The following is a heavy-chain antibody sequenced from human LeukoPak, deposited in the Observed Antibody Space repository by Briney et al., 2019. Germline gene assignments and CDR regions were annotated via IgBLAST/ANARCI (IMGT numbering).Heavy chain of an antibody. CDR2: ISGSGGST. D-gene: IGHD3-10*01. CDR3: AKVYDYYGSGSLNFDY. V-gene: IGHV3-23*01. CDR1: GFTFSSCG. J-gene: IGHJ4*02. Sequence: PGGSLRLSCAASGFTFSSCGMSWVRQAPGKGLEWVSAISGSGGSTYYADSVKGRFTISRDNSKNTLYLQMNSLRAEDTAVYYCAKVYDYYGSGSLNFDYWGQGTLVTVSS.